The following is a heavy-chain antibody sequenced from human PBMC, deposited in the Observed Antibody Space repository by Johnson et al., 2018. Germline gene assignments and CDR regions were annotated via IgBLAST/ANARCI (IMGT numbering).Heavy chain of an antibody. V-gene: IGHV4-31*03. D-gene: IGHD3-3*01. J-gene: IGHJ6*02. CDR2: IYYSGST. Sequence: QVQLQESGPGLVKPSQTLSLTCTVSGGSISSGGYYWSWIRQHPGKGLEWIGYIYYSGSTYYNPSLKSRVTISVDTSKNQFSLKLCSVTAADTAVYYCARDSRMDDFWRGYYYYYYGMDVWGQGTTVTVSS. CDR1: GGSISSGGYY. CDR3: ARDSRMDDFWRGYYYYYYGMDV.